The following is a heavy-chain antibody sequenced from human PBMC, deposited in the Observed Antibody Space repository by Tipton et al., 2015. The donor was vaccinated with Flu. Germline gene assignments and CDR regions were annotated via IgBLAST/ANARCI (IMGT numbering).Heavy chain of an antibody. J-gene: IGHJ4*02. CDR2: IYTSGTA. D-gene: IGHD3-10*01. Sequence: TLSLTCTVSGGSISSYYWSWIRQPPGKGLEWIGRIYTSGTAIYSPSLRSRVSMSIDTSKNNFSLTLRSVTAADTAVYYCARGAGSGTYVIYDYWGQGTLVTVSS. CDR1: GGSISSYY. V-gene: IGHV4-4*07. CDR3: ARGAGSGTYVIYDY.